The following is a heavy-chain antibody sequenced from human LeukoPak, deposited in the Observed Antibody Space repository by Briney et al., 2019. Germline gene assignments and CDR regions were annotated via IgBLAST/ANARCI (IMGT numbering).Heavy chain of an antibody. CDR3: ARKNGLDY. CDR1: GFTFSRYS. CDR2: ISSSSYI. J-gene: IGHJ4*02. Sequence: GGSLGLSCAGSGFTFSRYSMNWVRQALGKGLEWVSSISSSSYIYYADSVKGRFTISRDNAKKSLYLQMNSLRAEDTAVYYCARKNGLDYWGQGTLVTVSS. V-gene: IGHV3-21*01.